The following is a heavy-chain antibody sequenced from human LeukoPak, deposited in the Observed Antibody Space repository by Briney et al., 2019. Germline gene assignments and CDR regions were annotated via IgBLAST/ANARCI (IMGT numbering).Heavy chain of an antibody. J-gene: IGHJ4*02. CDR1: GYSFTSYW. V-gene: IGHV5-51*01. CDR3: ARRPAGGRYDY. D-gene: IGHD2-15*01. Sequence: GESLKISCKGSGYSFTSYWIGWVRQVPGKGLEWMGIIYPGDSDTRYSPSFQGQVSISADKSINTAYLQWSSLKASDSAMYYCARRPAGGRYDYWGQGTLVTVSS. CDR2: IYPGDSDT.